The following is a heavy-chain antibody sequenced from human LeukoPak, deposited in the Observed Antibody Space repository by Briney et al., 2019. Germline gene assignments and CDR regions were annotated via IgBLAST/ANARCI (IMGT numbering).Heavy chain of an antibody. Sequence: SETLSLTCTVSGGSVSSGSFYWGWARQPPGKGLEWIGSGSTYYNPSLKSRVTISVDTSRNQFSLKLTSETAADTAVYYCARTGGYMVWGVQNWFDPWGQGTLVTVSS. D-gene: IGHD3-10*01. CDR2: GST. J-gene: IGHJ5*02. V-gene: IGHV4-39*01. CDR3: ARTGGYMVWGVQNWFDP. CDR1: GGSVSSGSFY.